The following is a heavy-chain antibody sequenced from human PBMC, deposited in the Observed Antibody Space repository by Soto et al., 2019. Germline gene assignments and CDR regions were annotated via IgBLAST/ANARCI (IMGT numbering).Heavy chain of an antibody. CDR3: AKDGDRWYSSGWYGIDY. Sequence: GGSLRLSCAASGFTFSSYGMHWVRQAPGKGLEWVAVISYDGSNKYYADSVKGRFTISRDNSKNTLYLQMNSLRAEDTAVYYCAKDGDRWYSSGWYGIDYWGQGTLVTAPQ. CDR2: ISYDGSNK. J-gene: IGHJ4*02. V-gene: IGHV3-30*18. D-gene: IGHD6-19*01. CDR1: GFTFSSYG.